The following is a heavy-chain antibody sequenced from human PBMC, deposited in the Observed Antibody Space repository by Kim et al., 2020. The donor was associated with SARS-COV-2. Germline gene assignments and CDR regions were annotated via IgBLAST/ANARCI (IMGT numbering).Heavy chain of an antibody. Sequence: SETLSLTCTVSGDSISPYYWSWIRQPPGKGLEWVAFIYYIGSTNYNPSLWRRGTISIDTSKNQVPLNMRSVPAADTDSYYCASAGNSDVGLPESFGHWG. CDR3: ASAGNSDVGLPESFGH. CDR1: GDSISPYY. V-gene: IGHV4-59*01. CDR2: IYYIGST. J-gene: IGHJ1*01. D-gene: IGHD1-26*01.